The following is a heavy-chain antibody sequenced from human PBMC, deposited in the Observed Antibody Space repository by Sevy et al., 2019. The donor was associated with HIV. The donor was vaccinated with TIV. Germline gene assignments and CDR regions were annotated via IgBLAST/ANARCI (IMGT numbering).Heavy chain of an antibody. D-gene: IGHD6-19*01. CDR1: GFTFSSFA. CDR3: ARGRIAVAVL. CDR2: ISYDGSSK. V-gene: IGHV3-30-3*01. Sequence: GGSLRLSCAASGFTFSSFAMHWVRQAPGKGLEWVAVISYDGSSKYYPDSVKGRFTISRDNAKNSLYLQMNSLRAEDTAVYYCARGRIAVAVLWGQGTLVTVSS. J-gene: IGHJ4*02.